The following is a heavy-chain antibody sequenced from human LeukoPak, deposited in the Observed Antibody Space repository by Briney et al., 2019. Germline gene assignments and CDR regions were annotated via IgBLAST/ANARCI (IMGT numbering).Heavy chain of an antibody. CDR3: ARGRRRVYGSGRRNAFDI. CDR2: INHSGST. Sequence: SETLSLTCTVSGYSISSGYYWGWIRQPPGKGLEWIGEINHSGSTNYNPSLKSRVTISVDTSKNQFSLKLSSVTAADTAVYYCARGRRRVYGSGRRNAFDIWGQGTMVTVSS. V-gene: IGHV4-38-2*02. CDR1: GYSISSGYY. D-gene: IGHD3-10*01. J-gene: IGHJ3*02.